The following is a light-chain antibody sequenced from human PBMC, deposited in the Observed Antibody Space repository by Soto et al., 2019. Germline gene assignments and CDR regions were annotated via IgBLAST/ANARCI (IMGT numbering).Light chain of an antibody. CDR1: QSVSMY. Sequence: EIVLTQSPATLSLSPGETAALSCRASQSVSMYLAWYQQRPGQAPRLLIYDTSNRATGIPARFSARGFGTDFTLIISNLQPEDSAVYYCQHRNNWPPFTFGQGTRLEIK. CDR3: QHRNNWPPFT. CDR2: DTS. J-gene: IGKJ5*01. V-gene: IGKV3-11*01.